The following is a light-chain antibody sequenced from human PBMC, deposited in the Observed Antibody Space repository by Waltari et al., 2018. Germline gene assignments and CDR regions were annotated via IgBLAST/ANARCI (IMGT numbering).Light chain of an antibody. Sequence: DIKMTQHPSSQPQSEGNRPTNSCRASQDISKSLNWFQQRPGKAPKLLITAASTLQSGVPSRFSGSGSGTDFTLTITNLQPEDFAIYYCQQSYSSPPTFGPGTKVDIK. CDR1: QDISKS. J-gene: IGKJ3*01. CDR2: AAS. CDR3: QQSYSSPPT. V-gene: IGKV1-39*01.